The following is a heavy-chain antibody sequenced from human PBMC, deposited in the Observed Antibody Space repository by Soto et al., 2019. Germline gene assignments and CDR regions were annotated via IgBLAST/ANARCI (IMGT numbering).Heavy chain of an antibody. CDR2: ISTDGTNT. V-gene: IGHV3-74*01. Sequence: GGSLRLSCAASGFSFSSYWMHWVRQAPGKGLVWVSRISTDGTNTSYAASVKGRFAISRDNAKSTLYLQMSSLKAEDTAVYYCARDPLIGNTDYGLDVWGQGTTVTASS. D-gene: IGHD1-7*01. CDR3: ARDPLIGNTDYGLDV. CDR1: GFSFSSYW. J-gene: IGHJ6*02.